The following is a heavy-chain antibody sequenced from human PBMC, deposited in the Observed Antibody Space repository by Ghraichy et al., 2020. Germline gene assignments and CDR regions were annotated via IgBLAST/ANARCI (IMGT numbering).Heavy chain of an antibody. CDR2: ISVYNGNT. Sequence: SVKVSCKASGYTFSNYGMSWVRQAPGQGPEWMGWISVYNGNTNYAQNLQGRVTMTTDTSTSTAYMELRSLRSDDTAVYYCARDYYYDSSGYQYFEYWGQGTLVTVSS. CDR1: GYTFSNYG. J-gene: IGHJ4*02. CDR3: ARDYYYDSSGYQYFEY. D-gene: IGHD3-22*01. V-gene: IGHV1-18*04.